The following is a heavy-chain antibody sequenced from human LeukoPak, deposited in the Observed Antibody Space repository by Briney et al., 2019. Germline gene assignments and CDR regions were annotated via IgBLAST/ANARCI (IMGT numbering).Heavy chain of an antibody. Sequence: GESLKISCKDSGYSFTPYWIAWVRQIPWKGLEWMGIIYPGDSDTTYSPSFQGQVTISADKSISTAYLQWNSLKASDTAMYYCARRRWADAFDIWGQGTMVTVSS. J-gene: IGHJ3*02. D-gene: IGHD4-23*01. CDR2: IYPGDSDT. CDR1: GYSFTPYW. V-gene: IGHV5-51*01. CDR3: ARRRWADAFDI.